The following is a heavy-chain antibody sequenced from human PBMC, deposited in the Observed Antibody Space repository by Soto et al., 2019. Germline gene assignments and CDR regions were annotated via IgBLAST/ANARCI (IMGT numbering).Heavy chain of an antibody. Sequence: QLQLQESGPGLVKPSETLSLTCTVSGGSISSSSYYWGWIRRPPGKGLEWIGSIYYSGSTYYNPSLESRVTISVDTSKNQFSLMLSSVTAADTAVYYCARHTPAISISDHWGQGTLVTVSS. CDR3: ARHTPAISISDH. D-gene: IGHD2-15*01. V-gene: IGHV4-39*01. CDR1: GGSISSSSYY. J-gene: IGHJ4*02. CDR2: IYYSGST.